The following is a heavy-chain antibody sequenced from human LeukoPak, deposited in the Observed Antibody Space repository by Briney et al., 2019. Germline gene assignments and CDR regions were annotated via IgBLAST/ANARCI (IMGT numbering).Heavy chain of an antibody. Sequence: PGGSLRLSCAASGFTFSSYGMHWVRQAPGKGLEGVAFIRYAGSNKYYADSVKGRFTISRDNSKNTLYLQMNSLRAEDTAVYYCAKDGRITMIVVAFQHWGQGTLVTVSS. CDR3: AKDGRITMIVVAFQH. CDR1: GFTFSSYG. J-gene: IGHJ1*01. D-gene: IGHD3-22*01. CDR2: IRYAGSNK. V-gene: IGHV3-30*02.